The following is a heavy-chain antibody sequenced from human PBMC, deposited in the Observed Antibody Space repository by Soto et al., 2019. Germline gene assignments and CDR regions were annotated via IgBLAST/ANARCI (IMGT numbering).Heavy chain of an antibody. CDR1: GISLSNARMG. J-gene: IGHJ4*02. CDR3: ARIWEQWLVFDY. D-gene: IGHD6-19*01. CDR2: IFSNDEK. V-gene: IGHV2-26*01. Sequence: QVTLKESGPVLVKPTETLTLTCTVSGISLSNARMGVSWIRQPPGKALEWLAHIFSNDEKSYSTSLKSRLTISKDTSKSQVVLTMTNMDPVDTATYYCARIWEQWLVFDYWGQGTLVTVSS.